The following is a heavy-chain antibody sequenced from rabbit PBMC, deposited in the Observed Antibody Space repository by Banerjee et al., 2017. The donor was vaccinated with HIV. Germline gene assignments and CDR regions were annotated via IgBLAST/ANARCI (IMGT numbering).Heavy chain of an antibody. CDR1: GFSFSSGYD. D-gene: IGHD2-1*01. Sequence: QQLVESGGGLVKPGASLTLTCKASGFSFSSGYDLCWVRQAPGKGLEWIACIENGDGSTYYASWATGRFTISKTSSPTVTLQMTSLTAADTATYFCACDDYGDYDYFDFWGPGTLVTVS. CDR3: ACDDYGDYDYFDF. J-gene: IGHJ4*01. CDR2: IENGDGST. V-gene: IGHV1S40*01.